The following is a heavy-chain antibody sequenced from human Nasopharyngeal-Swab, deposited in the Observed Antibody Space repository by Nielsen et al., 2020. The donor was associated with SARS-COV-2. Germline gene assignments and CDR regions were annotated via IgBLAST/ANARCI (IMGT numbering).Heavy chain of an antibody. Sequence: SETLSLTYTVSGGSISSSSYYWGWIRQPPGKGLEWIGSIYYSGSTYYNPSLKSRVTISVDTSKNQFSLKLSSVTAADTAVYYCARHGLYYYDSSGYYYSDAFDIWGQGTMVTVSS. CDR1: GGSISSSSYY. V-gene: IGHV4-39*01. D-gene: IGHD3-22*01. CDR3: ARHGLYYYDSSGYYYSDAFDI. J-gene: IGHJ3*02. CDR2: IYYSGST.